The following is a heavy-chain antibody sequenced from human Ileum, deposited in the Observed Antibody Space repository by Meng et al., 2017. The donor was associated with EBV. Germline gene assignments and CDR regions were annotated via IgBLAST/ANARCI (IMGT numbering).Heavy chain of an antibody. D-gene: IGHD3-10*01. CDR2: IYYNGST. J-gene: IGHJ4*02. CDR3: ARGLRFGSGRSALDY. CDR1: GACISSSYW. V-gene: IGHV4-4*02. Sequence: VRLQGSGPGVVKPSGTLPLNCAVYGACISSSYWWTWVRPPPEKGLEWIGEIYYNGSTNYTPTLQSRLTISVDKSKSKFSMELISVTAEDTAVYYCARGLRFGSGRSALDYWGQGTLVTVSS.